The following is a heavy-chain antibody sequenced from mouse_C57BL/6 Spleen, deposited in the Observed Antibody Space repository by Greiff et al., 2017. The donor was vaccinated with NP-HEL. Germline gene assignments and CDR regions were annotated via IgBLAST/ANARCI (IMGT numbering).Heavy chain of an antibody. D-gene: IGHD1-2*01. Sequence: VQLHQSGAELVRPGASVTLSCKASGYTFTDYEMHWVKQTPVHGLEWIGAIDPETGGTAYNQKFKGKAILTADKSSSTAYMELRSLTSEDSAVYYCTSLLRRYFDVWGTGTTVTVSS. CDR2: IDPETGGT. CDR3: TSLLRRYFDV. V-gene: IGHV1-15*01. CDR1: GYTFTDYE. J-gene: IGHJ1*03.